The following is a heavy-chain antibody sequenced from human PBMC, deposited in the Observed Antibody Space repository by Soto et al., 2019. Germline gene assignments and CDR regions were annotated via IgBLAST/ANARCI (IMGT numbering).Heavy chain of an antibody. J-gene: IGHJ2*01. CDR1: GYTFTSYA. CDR3: ARGGSLYWYFDL. D-gene: IGHD1-26*01. CDR2: INAGNGNT. Sequence: QVQPVQSGAEVKKPGASVKVSCKASGYTFTSYAMHWVRQAPGQRLEWMGWINAGNGNTKYSQKFQGRVTITRDTSASTAYMELSSLRSEDTAVYYCARGGSLYWYFDLWGRGTLVTVSS. V-gene: IGHV1-3*01.